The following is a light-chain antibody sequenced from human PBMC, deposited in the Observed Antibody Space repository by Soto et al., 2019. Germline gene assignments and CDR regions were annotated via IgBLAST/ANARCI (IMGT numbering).Light chain of an antibody. V-gene: IGLV2-14*03. CDR3: SSYTSSITLV. Sequence: QSALTQPASVSGSPGQSITISCTGTSSDVGGYNSVSWYQHHPGKAPKLVIYDVSNRPSGVSNRFSGSKSGNTASLTISGLQAEDEADYYCSSYTSSITLVFGGGTQLTVL. CDR1: SSDVGGYNS. J-gene: IGLJ2*01. CDR2: DVS.